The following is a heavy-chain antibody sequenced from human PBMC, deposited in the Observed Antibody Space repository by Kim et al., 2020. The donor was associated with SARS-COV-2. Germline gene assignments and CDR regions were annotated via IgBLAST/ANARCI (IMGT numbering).Heavy chain of an antibody. CDR2: IIPKNTLA. J-gene: IGHJ6*02. CDR1: GGTSSSYA. Sequence: SVKVSCKHSGGTSSSYAISWVRQAPGQGLEWMGRIIPKNTLANYAQKFQGRLTITADKSTSTAYMELSSLRSEDTAVYYCARDLLPRGYNFWSSYSYYYFGMDVWGQGTTVTVSS. D-gene: IGHD3-3*01. CDR3: ARDLLPRGYNFWSSYSYYYFGMDV. V-gene: IGHV1-69*04.